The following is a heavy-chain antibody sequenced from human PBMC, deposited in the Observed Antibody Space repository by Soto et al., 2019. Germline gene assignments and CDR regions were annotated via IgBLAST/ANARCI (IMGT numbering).Heavy chain of an antibody. CDR1: GFILSGYD. Sequence: EEQLVESGGGLVQPGGSLRLSCVASGFILSGYDMHWVRQATGEGLEWVSAIGTAGDPYYSGSVKGRFTISRGNAENSVYLQMNSLRAGDTAVYYCARAGYDSSGYYFCAMDVWGPGTAVTVSS. CDR3: ARAGYDSSGYYFCAMDV. CDR2: IGTAGDP. J-gene: IGHJ6*02. V-gene: IGHV3-13*05. D-gene: IGHD3-22*01.